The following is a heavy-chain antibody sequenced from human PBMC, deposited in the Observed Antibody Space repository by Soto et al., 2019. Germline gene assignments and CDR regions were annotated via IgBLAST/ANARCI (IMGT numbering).Heavy chain of an antibody. CDR1: GYTFTGYY. J-gene: IGHJ4*02. CDR2: INPNSGGT. V-gene: IGHV1-2*02. CDR3: ASDRCSGGGCYSLDF. Sequence: QVRLVQSGAEVKKPGASVKVSCKASGYTFTGYYIHWVRQAPGQGLEWMGRINPNSGGTNYAQKFQGRDTMTRDTSISTAYMELSSLRSDDTAVYYCASDRCSGGGCYSLDFWGQGTLVTVSS. D-gene: IGHD2-15*01.